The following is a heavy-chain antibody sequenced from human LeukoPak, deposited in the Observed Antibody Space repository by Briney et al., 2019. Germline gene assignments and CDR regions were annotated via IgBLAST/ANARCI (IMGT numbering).Heavy chain of an antibody. V-gene: IGHV3-74*01. CDR2: INRDGSST. Sequence: PGGSLRLSCAASGFTFSSYWMHWVRQAPGKGLVWVSRINRDGSSTSYADSVKGRFTISRDNAKNTLYLQMNSLRAEDTAVYYCARDSSGWSDYWGQGTLVTVSS. CDR1: GFTFSSYW. J-gene: IGHJ4*02. D-gene: IGHD6-19*01. CDR3: ARDSSGWSDY.